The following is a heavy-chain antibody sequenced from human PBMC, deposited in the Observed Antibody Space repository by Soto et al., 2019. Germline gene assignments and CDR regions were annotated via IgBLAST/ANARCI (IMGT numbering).Heavy chain of an antibody. CDR3: ARDHIVVVPAAMPPTRGWFDP. D-gene: IGHD2-2*01. Sequence: QVQLQQWGAGLLKPSETLSLTCAVYGGSFSGYYWSWIRQPPGKGLEWIGEINHSGSTNYNPSLKSRVTISVDTSKNQFSLKLSSVTAADTAVYYCARDHIVVVPAAMPPTRGWFDPWGQGTLVTVSS. J-gene: IGHJ5*02. CDR2: INHSGST. CDR1: GGSFSGYY. V-gene: IGHV4-34*01.